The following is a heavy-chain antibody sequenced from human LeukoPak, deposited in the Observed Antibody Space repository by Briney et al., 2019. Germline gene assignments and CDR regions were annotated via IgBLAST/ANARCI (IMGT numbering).Heavy chain of an antibody. CDR2: IDPSDSYT. Sequence: GESLKIPCKGSGYSFTSYWISWVRQVPGKGLEWMGRIDPSDSYTNYSPSFQGHVTISADKSISTAYLQWSSLKASDTAMYYCARDRAAAGTRDYYYGMDVWGQGTTVTVSS. J-gene: IGHJ6*02. V-gene: IGHV5-10-1*01. D-gene: IGHD6-13*01. CDR3: ARDRAAAGTRDYYYGMDV. CDR1: GYSFTSYW.